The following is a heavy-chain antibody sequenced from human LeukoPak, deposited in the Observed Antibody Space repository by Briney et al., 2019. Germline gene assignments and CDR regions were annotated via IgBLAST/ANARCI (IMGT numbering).Heavy chain of an antibody. Sequence: GESLKISCKGSGYSFTSYWIGWVRQMPGKGLEWMGIIYPGDSDTRYSASFQGQVTISADKSISTAYLQWSSLKASDTAMYYCARHKVGCGAAAAGTGYYGMDVWGKGTTVTVSS. CDR3: ARHKVGCGAAAAGTGYYGMDV. D-gene: IGHD6-13*01. J-gene: IGHJ6*04. CDR2: IYPGDSDT. V-gene: IGHV5-51*01. CDR1: GYSFTSYW.